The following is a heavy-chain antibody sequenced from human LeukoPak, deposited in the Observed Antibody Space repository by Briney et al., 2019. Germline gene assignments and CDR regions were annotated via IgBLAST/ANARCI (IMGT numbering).Heavy chain of an antibody. CDR2: INPNSGGT. D-gene: IGHD3-10*01. CDR1: GYTFTGYY. Sequence: ASVKVSCKASGYTFTGYYMHWVRQAPGQGLEWMGWINPNSGGTNYAQKFQGRVTMTRDTSISTAYMELSRLRSVDTAVYYCARDDGSGSYYYYYGMDVWGQGTTVTVSS. V-gene: IGHV1-2*02. CDR3: ARDDGSGSYYYYYGMDV. J-gene: IGHJ6*02.